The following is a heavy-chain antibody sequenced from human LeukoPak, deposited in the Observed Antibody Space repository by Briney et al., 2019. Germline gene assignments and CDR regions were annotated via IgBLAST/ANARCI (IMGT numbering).Heavy chain of an antibody. CDR2: IRNDGSNK. J-gene: IGHJ3*01. Sequence: GGSLRLSCAASGFTFSSYGMHWVRQAPGKGLEWVAFIRNDGSNKYYADSVKGRFTISRDNSKNTLYLQMNSLRDEDTAVYYCAKAYSSGWYSDAFDVWGQGTMVTVSS. V-gene: IGHV3-30*02. D-gene: IGHD6-19*01. CDR1: GFTFSSYG. CDR3: AKAYSSGWYSDAFDV.